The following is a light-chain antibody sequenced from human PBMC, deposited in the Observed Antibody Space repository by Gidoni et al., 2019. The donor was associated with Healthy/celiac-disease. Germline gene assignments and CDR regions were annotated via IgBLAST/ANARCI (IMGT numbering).Light chain of an antibody. CDR3: MQALQTLLT. J-gene: IGKJ4*01. Sequence: DIVMTQSPLSLPVTPGEPASISCRPSQSLLHSNGYNYLDWYLQKPGQSPQLLIYLGSNRASGVPDRFSGSGSGTDFTLKISRVEAEDVGVYYCMQALQTLLTFGGXTKVEIK. CDR1: QSLLHSNGYNY. CDR2: LGS. V-gene: IGKV2-28*01.